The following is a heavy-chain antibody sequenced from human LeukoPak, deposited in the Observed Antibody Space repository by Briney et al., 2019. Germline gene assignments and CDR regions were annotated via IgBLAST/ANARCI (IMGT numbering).Heavy chain of an antibody. CDR3: ARDRNSGSSLDI. J-gene: IGHJ3*02. CDR1: GYTFTSYG. D-gene: IGHD6-6*01. CDR2: ISAYNGNT. V-gene: IGHV1-18*01. Sequence: ASVQVSCKASGYTFTSYGISWVRQAPGQGLEWMGWISAYNGNTNYAQKLQGRVTMTTDTSTSTAYMELSSLKSDDTAVYYCARDRNSGSSLDIWGQGTMLTVAS.